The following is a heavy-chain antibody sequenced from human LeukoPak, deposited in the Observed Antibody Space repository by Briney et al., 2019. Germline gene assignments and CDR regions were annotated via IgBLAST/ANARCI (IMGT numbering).Heavy chain of an antibody. CDR2: IKQDGSEK. J-gene: IGHJ5*02. CDR1: GFTFSSYG. Sequence: SGGSLRLSCAASGFTFSSYGMHWVRQAPGKGLEWVANIKQDGSEKYYVDSVKGRFTISRDNAKNSLYLQMNSLRAEDTAVYYCAKDGLGYCSSTSCYGNWFDPWGQGTLVTVSS. V-gene: IGHV3-7*01. D-gene: IGHD2-2*01. CDR3: AKDGLGYCSSTSCYGNWFDP.